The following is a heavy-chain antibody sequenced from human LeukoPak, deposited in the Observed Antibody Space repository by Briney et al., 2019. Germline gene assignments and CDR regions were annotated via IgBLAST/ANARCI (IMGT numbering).Heavy chain of an antibody. J-gene: IGHJ4*02. CDR1: GGSISSSSYY. D-gene: IGHD3-10*01. CDR2: IYYSGST. V-gene: IGHV4-39*07. CDR3: ARAPRYYGSGSYLPDY. Sequence: PSENLSLTCTVSGGSISSSSYYWGWIRQPPWKGLEWIGSIYYSGSTYYNPSLKSRVTISVDTSKNQFSLKLSSVTAADTAVYYCARAPRYYGSGSYLPDYWGQGTLVTVSS.